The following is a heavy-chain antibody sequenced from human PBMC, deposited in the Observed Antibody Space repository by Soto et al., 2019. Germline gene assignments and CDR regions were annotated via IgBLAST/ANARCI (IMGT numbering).Heavy chain of an antibody. J-gene: IGHJ6*02. Sequence: SETLSLTCTVSGGSISSGGYYWNWIRQHPGKGLEWIGYIYYSGSTYYNPSLKSRLTISVDTSKNQFSLKLTSVTAADTALYYCESDNAGPRSGGGMDVWGQGPTVTVYS. CDR1: GGSISSGGYY. CDR2: IYYSGST. V-gene: IGHV4-31*03. CDR3: ESDNAGPRSGGGMDV. D-gene: IGHD2-15*01.